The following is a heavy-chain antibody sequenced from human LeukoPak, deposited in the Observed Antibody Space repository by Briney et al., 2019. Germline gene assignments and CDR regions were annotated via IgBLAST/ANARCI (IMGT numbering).Heavy chain of an antibody. CDR2: ISSSSSYI. CDR3: ARDHNKGRDYYYYMDV. CDR1: GSTFSSYS. Sequence: GGSLRLSCAASGSTFSSYSMDWVRQAPGKGLEWVSSISSSSSYIFYADSVKGRFTISRDNAKNSLYLQMNSLRAEDTAVYYCARDHNKGRDYYYYMDVWGKGTTVTVSS. D-gene: IGHD1-14*01. J-gene: IGHJ6*03. V-gene: IGHV3-21*01.